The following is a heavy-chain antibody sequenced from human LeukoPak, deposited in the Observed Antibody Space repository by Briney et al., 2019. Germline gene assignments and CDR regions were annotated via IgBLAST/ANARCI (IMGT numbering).Heavy chain of an antibody. Sequence: ASVKVSCKASGYTLTGYYMHWVRQAPGQGLEWMGWINPNSGGTNYAQKFQGRVTMTRDTSISTAYMELSRLRSDDTAVYYCAREGSSTSCNDYWGQGTLVTVSS. J-gene: IGHJ4*02. D-gene: IGHD2-2*01. CDR3: AREGSSTSCNDY. CDR1: GYTLTGYY. V-gene: IGHV1-2*02. CDR2: INPNSGGT.